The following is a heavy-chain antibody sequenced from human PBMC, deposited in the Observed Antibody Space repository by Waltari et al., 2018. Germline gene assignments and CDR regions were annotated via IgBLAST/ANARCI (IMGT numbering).Heavy chain of an antibody. CDR1: ESPFTSSY. J-gene: IGHJ6*02. CDR2: INPSGGST. Sequence: QVQLVQSGAEVKKPGASVKISCKTSESPFTSSYIHWVRQAPGQGLEWMVIINPSGGSTIYAQKCQGRVTMTRDTSTSTVYMELSSLRSDDTAVYYCALDTGALWMDVWGQGTTVTVSS. CDR3: ALDTGALWMDV. V-gene: IGHV1-46*01. D-gene: IGHD2-21*01.